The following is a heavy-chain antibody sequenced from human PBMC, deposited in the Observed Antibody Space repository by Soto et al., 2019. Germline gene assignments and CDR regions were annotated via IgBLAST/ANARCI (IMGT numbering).Heavy chain of an antibody. CDR3: ARGLGELSLLKYSQPNWFDP. Sequence: QVQLVQSGAEVKKPGSSVKVSCKASGGTFSSYAISWVRQAPGQGLEWMGGIIPIFGTANYAQKFQGRVTITADESTSTAYMELSSLRSEDTAVYYCARGLGELSLLKYSQPNWFDPWGQGTLVTVSS. J-gene: IGHJ5*02. CDR2: IIPIFGTA. V-gene: IGHV1-69*01. D-gene: IGHD3-16*02. CDR1: GGTFSSYA.